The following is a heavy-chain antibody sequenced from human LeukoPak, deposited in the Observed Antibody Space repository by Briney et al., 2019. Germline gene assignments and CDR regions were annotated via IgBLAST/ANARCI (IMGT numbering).Heavy chain of an antibody. D-gene: IGHD3-22*01. Sequence: GGSLRLSCAASGFTFDDYGLSWVRQAPGKGLEWVSAISGSGGSTYYADSVKGRFTISRDNSKNTLYLQMNSLRAEDTAVYYCAKSGDYYYDSSGYPHPNYWGQGTLVTVSS. CDR3: AKSGDYYYDSSGYPHPNY. CDR1: GFTFDDYG. V-gene: IGHV3-23*01. CDR2: ISGSGGST. J-gene: IGHJ4*02.